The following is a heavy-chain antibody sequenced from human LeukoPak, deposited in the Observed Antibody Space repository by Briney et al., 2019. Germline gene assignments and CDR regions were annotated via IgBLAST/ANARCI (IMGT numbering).Heavy chain of an antibody. CDR2: IRYDGINK. CDR3: AKDLRSSGYYYWFDP. Sequence: GGSLRLSCAASGFTFSSDDMNWVRQAPGKGLEWVAFIRYDGINKYYADSVKGRSTISRDNSKNTLYLQMNRLRAEDTAVYYCAKDLRSSGYYYWFDPWGQGTLVTVSS. CDR1: GFTFSSDD. J-gene: IGHJ5*02. V-gene: IGHV3-30*02. D-gene: IGHD3-22*01.